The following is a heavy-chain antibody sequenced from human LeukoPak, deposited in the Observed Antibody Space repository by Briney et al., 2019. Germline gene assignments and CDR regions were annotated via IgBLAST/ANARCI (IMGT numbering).Heavy chain of an antibody. CDR2: ISGSGGST. CDR1: GFTFSSYA. Sequence: GGSLRLSCAASGFTFSSYAMSWVRQAPGKGLEWVSDISGSGGSTYYADSVKGRSTISRDNSKNTLYLQMNSLRAEDTAVYYCATASHQITMIVVVITTGFDYWGQGTLVTVSS. V-gene: IGHV3-23*01. CDR3: ATASHQITMIVVVITTGFDY. D-gene: IGHD3-22*01. J-gene: IGHJ4*02.